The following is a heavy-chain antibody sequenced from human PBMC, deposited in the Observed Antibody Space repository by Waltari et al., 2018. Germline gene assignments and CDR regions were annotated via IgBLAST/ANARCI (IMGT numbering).Heavy chain of an antibody. Sequence: QIQLQESGPGLLEPSETLSLTCDVSAYAVNSGFYWGWIRQPPGRGLEWIGTTYHDGTTFYNPPLKSRLTISMDTSKNQFFLKVNSVTAADTAMYYCMRQALGYCTSAACRRLESWGQGTLVTVSS. CDR1: AYAVNSGFY. CDR2: TYHDGTT. D-gene: IGHD2-8*02. V-gene: IGHV4-38-2*01. CDR3: MRQALGYCTSAACRRLES. J-gene: IGHJ4*02.